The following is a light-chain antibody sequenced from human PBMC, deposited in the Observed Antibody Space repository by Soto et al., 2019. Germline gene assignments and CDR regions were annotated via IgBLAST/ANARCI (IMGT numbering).Light chain of an antibody. Sequence: DIQMTQSPSTLSGSVGDRVTITCRASQSISNWLAWYQQRPGKAPKLLIYDASTLESGVPSRFSGSGSGTEFTLTISSLQPDDFATYYCQQYKIYSQTFGQGTKVDI. CDR2: DAS. CDR3: QQYKIYSQT. CDR1: QSISNW. V-gene: IGKV1-5*01. J-gene: IGKJ1*01.